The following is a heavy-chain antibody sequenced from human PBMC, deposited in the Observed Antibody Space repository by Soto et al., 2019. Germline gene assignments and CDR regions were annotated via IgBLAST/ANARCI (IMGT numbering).Heavy chain of an antibody. CDR3: ARGPLGDYPRPNWFDP. D-gene: IGHD4-17*01. Sequence: QVQLQESGPGLVKPSQTLSLTCTVSGGSISSGGYYWSWIRQHPGKGLEWIGYIYYSGSTYYNPSLQSRVTLSGDTSKNQVSLELSSVTAADTAVYYWARGPLGDYPRPNWFDPWGQGTLVTVSS. CDR2: IYYSGST. V-gene: IGHV4-31*03. J-gene: IGHJ5*02. CDR1: GGSISSGGYY.